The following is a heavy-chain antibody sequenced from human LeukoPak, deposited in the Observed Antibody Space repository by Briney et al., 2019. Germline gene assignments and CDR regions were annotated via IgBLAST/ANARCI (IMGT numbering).Heavy chain of an antibody. V-gene: IGHV3-7*01. D-gene: IGHD5/OR15-5a*01. Sequence: GGSLRLSCAASGFTFSSYWMSWVRQAPGKGLEWVANIKQDGSEKYYVDSVKGRFTISRDNAKNSLYLQMNSLRAEDTAVYYCARDPTQYLRYGHFDYWGQGTLVTVSS. CDR1: GFTFSSYW. J-gene: IGHJ4*02. CDR3: ARDPTQYLRYGHFDY. CDR2: IKQDGSEK.